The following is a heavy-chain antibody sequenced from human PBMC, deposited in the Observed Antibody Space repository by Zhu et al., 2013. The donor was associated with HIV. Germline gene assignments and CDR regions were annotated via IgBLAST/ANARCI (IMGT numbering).Heavy chain of an antibody. J-gene: IGHJ4*02. CDR1: GYIFTTNG. Sequence: QVQLVQSGAEVKKPGASVKVSCKASGYIFTTNGISWVRQAPGQGLEWLAWISAYNGNTNYAQKLQGRVTMTTDTSTSTAYMELRSLRSDDTAVYYCARVRLRPYCSSTSCSHYFDYWGQGTLVTVSS. CDR2: ISAYNGNT. CDR3: ARVRLRPYCSSTSCSHYFDY. V-gene: IGHV1-18*01. D-gene: IGHD2-2*01.